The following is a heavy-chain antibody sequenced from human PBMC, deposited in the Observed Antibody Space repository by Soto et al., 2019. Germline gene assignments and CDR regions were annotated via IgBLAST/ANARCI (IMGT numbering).Heavy chain of an antibody. CDR2: TNSDGSDT. V-gene: IGHV3-74*01. J-gene: IGHJ5*02. D-gene: IGHD6-19*01. CDR1: GFTFSSYW. CDR3: ARVGAGYSSLNWFDP. Sequence: PGGSLRLSCAASGFTFSSYWMYWVRQAPGKGLVWVSRTNSDGSDTSYADSVKGRFTISRDNAKNQFSLQLNSVTPEDTAVYYCARVGAGYSSLNWFDPWGQGTLVTVSS.